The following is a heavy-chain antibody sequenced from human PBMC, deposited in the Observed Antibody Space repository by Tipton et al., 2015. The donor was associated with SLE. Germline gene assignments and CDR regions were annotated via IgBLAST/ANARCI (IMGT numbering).Heavy chain of an antibody. Sequence: LRLSCTVSGGSISSSSYYWGWIRQPPGKGLEWIGSIYYSGSTYYNPSLKSRVTISVDTSKNQFSLKLNSVTAADTAVYYCARLTEGVYAFDIWGQGTMVTVSS. J-gene: IGHJ3*02. CDR1: GGSISSSSYY. CDR3: ARLTEGVYAFDI. CDR2: IYYSGST. V-gene: IGHV4-39*01.